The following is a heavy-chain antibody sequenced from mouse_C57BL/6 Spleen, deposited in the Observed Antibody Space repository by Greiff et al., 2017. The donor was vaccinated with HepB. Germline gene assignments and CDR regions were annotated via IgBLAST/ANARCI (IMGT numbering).Heavy chain of an antibody. V-gene: IGHV5-4*01. D-gene: IGHD2-5*01. CDR3: ARDYSNGDYYAMDY. CDR2: ISDGGSYT. CDR1: GFTFSSYA. J-gene: IGHJ4*01. Sequence: EVQLVESGGGLVKPGGSLKLSCAASGFTFSSYAMSWVRQTPEKRLEWVATISDGGSYTYYPDNVKGRFTISRDNAKNNLYLQMSHLKSEDTAMYYCARDYSNGDYYAMDYWGQGTSVTVSS.